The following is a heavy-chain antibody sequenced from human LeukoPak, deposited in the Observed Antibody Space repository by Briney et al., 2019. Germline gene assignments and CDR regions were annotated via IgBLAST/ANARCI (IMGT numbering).Heavy chain of an antibody. CDR3: AKLMVRGTSFDY. D-gene: IGHD3-10*01. V-gene: IGHV3-53*01. CDR1: GFAVSSSY. J-gene: IGHJ4*02. Sequence: AGGSLRLSCAASGFAVSSSYMSWVRQAPGKGLEWVSVIYTGGSTYYADSVKGRFTISRDNTKNTLYLQMNSLRAEDTAVYYCAKLMVRGTSFDYWGQGTLVTVSS. CDR2: IYTGGST.